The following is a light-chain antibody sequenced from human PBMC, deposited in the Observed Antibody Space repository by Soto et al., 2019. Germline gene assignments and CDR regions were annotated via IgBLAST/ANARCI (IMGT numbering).Light chain of an antibody. J-gene: IGKJ5*01. V-gene: IGKV3-15*01. Sequence: EIVMTQSPATLSVSPGDRATLSCRASQSVSSNLAWYQQKPGQAPRLLISGASTRATGIPARFSGIGSGTEFTLTISSLQSEDFGIYYCQQFNNWPPTFGQGTRLEIK. CDR3: QQFNNWPPT. CDR2: GAS. CDR1: QSVSSN.